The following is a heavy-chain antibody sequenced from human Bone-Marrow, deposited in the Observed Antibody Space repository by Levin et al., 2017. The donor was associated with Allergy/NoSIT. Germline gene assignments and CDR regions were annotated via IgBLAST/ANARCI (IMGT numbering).Heavy chain of an antibody. CDR3: ARGGDWNWDAIDM. D-gene: IGHD1-7*01. CDR1: GFTFDAYA. Sequence: SCAASGFTFDAYAMHWVRQVPGRGLEWVSGINWSGRSIGYADSVKGRFTISRDSAKKSLYLQMNSLRPEDTALYYCARGGDWNWDAIDMWGQGTMVTVSS. CDR2: INWSGRSI. J-gene: IGHJ3*02. V-gene: IGHV3-9*01.